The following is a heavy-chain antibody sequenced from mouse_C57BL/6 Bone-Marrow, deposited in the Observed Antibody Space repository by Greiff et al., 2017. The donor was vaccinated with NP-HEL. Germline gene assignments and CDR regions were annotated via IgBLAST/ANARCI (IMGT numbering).Heavy chain of an antibody. D-gene: IGHD2-3*01. CDR1: GYTFTSYW. V-gene: IGHV1-64*01. CDR2: IHPNSGST. J-gene: IGHJ2*01. CDR3: ARGGLLPYFDY. Sequence: QVHVKQPGAELVKPGASVKLSCKASGYTFTSYWMHWVKQRPGQGLEWIGMIHPNSGSTNYNEKFKSKATLTVDKSSSTAYMQLSSLTSEDSAVYYCARGGLLPYFDYWGQGTTLTVSS.